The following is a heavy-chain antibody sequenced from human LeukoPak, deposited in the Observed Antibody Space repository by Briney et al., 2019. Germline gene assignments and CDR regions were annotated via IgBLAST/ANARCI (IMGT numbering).Heavy chain of an antibody. CDR1: GGTFSSYA. Sequence: GASVKVSCKASGGTFSSYAISWVRQAPGQGLEWMGRTIPIFGIANYAQKFQGRVTITADKSTSTAYMELSSLRSEDTAVYYCARDQDYDSSGPSWFDPWGQGTLVTVSS. V-gene: IGHV1-69*04. J-gene: IGHJ5*02. CDR2: TIPIFGIA. D-gene: IGHD3-22*01. CDR3: ARDQDYDSSGPSWFDP.